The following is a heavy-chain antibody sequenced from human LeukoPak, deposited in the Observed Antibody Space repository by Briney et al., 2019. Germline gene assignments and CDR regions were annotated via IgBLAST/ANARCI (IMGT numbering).Heavy chain of an antibody. CDR1: GCSNSVDH. CDR3: ARSPDDAFDI. Sequence: SPTSSDVGCSNSVDHCGRRLLPPQNGLEWIGYIYYSVSTNYNPFLKSRVPISVGTSKNQFSLKLSSVSAADTAVYYCARSPDDAFDIWGQGTMVTVSS. J-gene: IGHJ3*02. CDR2: IYYSVST. V-gene: IGHV4-59*12.